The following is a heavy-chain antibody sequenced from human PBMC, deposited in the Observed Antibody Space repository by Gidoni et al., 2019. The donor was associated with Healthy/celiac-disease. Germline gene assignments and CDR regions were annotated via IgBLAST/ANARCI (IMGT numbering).Heavy chain of an antibody. J-gene: IGHJ3*02. V-gene: IGHV3-9*01. CDR1: GYTVDDYS. Sequence: EVQLVESGGGLVQPGRYRRLSCEASGYTVDDYSMHWVRQAPGKGLEWVSGISLNSGSIGYADSVKGRFTISRDNAKNSLYLQMNSLRAEDTALYYCAKDRGVYAFNAFDIWGQGTMVTVSS. CDR2: ISLNSGSI. CDR3: AKDRGVYAFNAFDI. D-gene: IGHD2-8*01.